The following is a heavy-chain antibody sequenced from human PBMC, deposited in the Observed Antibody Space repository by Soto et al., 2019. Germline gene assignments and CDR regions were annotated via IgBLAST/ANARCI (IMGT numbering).Heavy chain of an antibody. CDR3: ARILPGCSSTSCYDLGHNWFDP. J-gene: IGHJ5*02. D-gene: IGHD2-2*01. V-gene: IGHV1-18*01. CDR2: ISAYNGNT. Sequence: ASVKVSCKASGYTFTSYGISWARQAPGQGLEWMGWISAYNGNTNYAQKLQGRVTMTTDTSTSTAYMELRSLRSDDTAVYYCARILPGCSSTSCYDLGHNWFDPWGQGTLVTVSS. CDR1: GYTFTSYG.